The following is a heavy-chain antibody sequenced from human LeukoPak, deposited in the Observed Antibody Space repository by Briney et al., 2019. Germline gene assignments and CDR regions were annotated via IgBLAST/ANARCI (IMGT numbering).Heavy chain of an antibody. D-gene: IGHD3-10*01. Sequence: ASVKVSYKASGGTFSSYAISWVRQAPGQGLEWMGGIIPIFGTANYAQKFQGRVTITADESTSTAYMELSSLRSEDTAVYYCVSRGAAGPIDYWGQGTLVTVSS. CDR2: IIPIFGTA. CDR1: GGTFSSYA. J-gene: IGHJ4*02. V-gene: IGHV1-69*13. CDR3: VSRGAAGPIDY.